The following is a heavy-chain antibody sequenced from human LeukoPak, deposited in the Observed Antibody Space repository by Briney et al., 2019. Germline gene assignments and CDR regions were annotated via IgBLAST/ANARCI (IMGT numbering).Heavy chain of an antibody. J-gene: IGHJ3*02. CDR1: GYTLTELS. Sequence: ASVKVSCKVSGYTLTELSIQRVRQAPGKGLEWMGGFDPEDGEMVYAEKFEGRVTMTEDTSTDAAYMELSSLRSEDTALYYCVTDFNDSGDYRGGFDIWGQGTMVTVSS. D-gene: IGHD4-17*01. V-gene: IGHV1-24*01. CDR3: VTDFNDSGDYRGGFDI. CDR2: FDPEDGEM.